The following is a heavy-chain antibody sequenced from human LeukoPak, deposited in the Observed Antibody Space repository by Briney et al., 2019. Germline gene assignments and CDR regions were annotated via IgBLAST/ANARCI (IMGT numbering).Heavy chain of an antibody. D-gene: IGHD3-3*01. J-gene: IGHJ6*03. CDR2: INPSGGRT. CDR1: GYTFTSYY. CDR3: ARDGRFLEWLEEVVRGYYMDV. V-gene: IGHV1-46*01. Sequence: ASVKVSCKASGYTFTSYYMHWVRQAPGQGLEWMGIINPSGGRTSYTQKFQGRVTMTGDTSTSTVYMELSSLRSEDTAVYYCARDGRFLEWLEEVVRGYYMDVWGKGTTVTVSS.